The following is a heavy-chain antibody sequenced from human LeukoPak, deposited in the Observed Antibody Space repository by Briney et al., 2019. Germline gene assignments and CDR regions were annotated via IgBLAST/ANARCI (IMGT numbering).Heavy chain of an antibody. V-gene: IGHV3-30*03. CDR2: ISYDGSNK. Sequence: PGGSLRLSCAASGFTFSSYGMHWVRQAPGKGLEWVAVISYDGSNKYYADSVKGRFTISRDNSKNTLYLQMNSLRAEDTAVYYCARAHYYDSSGYWSSAFDIWGQGTMVTVSS. D-gene: IGHD3-22*01. J-gene: IGHJ3*02. CDR3: ARAHYYDSSGYWSSAFDI. CDR1: GFTFSSYG.